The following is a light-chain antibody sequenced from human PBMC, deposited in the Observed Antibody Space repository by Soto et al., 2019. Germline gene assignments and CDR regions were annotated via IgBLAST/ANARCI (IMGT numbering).Light chain of an antibody. J-gene: IGLJ2*01. V-gene: IGLV2-14*01. CDR3: TSYTASDTLI. CDR1: SSDVGGYGY. Sequence: QSVLTQPASVSGSPEQSITISCTGTSSDVGGYGYVSWYQHHPGKAPKLIIYEVNNRPSGVSHRFSGSKSGSTASLTISGLQAEDEADYYCTSYTASDTLIFGGGTKVTVL. CDR2: EVN.